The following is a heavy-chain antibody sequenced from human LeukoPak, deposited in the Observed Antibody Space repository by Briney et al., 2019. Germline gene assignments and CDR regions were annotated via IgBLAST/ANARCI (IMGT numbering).Heavy chain of an antibody. D-gene: IGHD1-26*01. Sequence: GGSLRLSCVASGFTFHAYGMNWARQAPGKGLEWVSGITGNGGSISYADSVKGRFAISRDNTKNSLYLQMTSLKVEDTALYYCVKDGSYIAFDIWGLGTMVTVSS. CDR3: VKDGSYIAFDI. J-gene: IGHJ3*02. CDR1: GFTFHAYG. CDR2: ITGNGGSI. V-gene: IGHV3-20*04.